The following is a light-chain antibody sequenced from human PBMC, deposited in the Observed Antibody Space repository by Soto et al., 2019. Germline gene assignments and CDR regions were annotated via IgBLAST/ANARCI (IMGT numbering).Light chain of an antibody. V-gene: IGKV3-15*01. Sequence: EIVMTQSPATLSVSPGERVTLSCRASESLSTYLAWYQQTPGQAPRLLIYGASTRATGVPARFSGSGSATDFTLTISSLQSEDSAVYYCQSYNDWPFSFGQGTKLQIK. CDR2: GAS. CDR1: ESLSTY. J-gene: IGKJ2*01. CDR3: QSYNDWPFS.